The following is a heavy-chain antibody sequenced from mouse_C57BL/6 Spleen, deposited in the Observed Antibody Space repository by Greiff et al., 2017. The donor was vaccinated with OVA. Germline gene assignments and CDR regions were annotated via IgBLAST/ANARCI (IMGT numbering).Heavy chain of an antibody. CDR3: TRDRSNSYYYAMDY. CDR2: ISSGGDYI. Sequence: VESGEGLVKPGGSLKLSCAASGFTFSSYAMSWVRQTPEKRLEWVAYISSGGDYIYYADTVKGRFTISRDNARNTLYLQMSSLKSEDTAMYYCTRDRSNSYYYAMDYWGQGTSVTVSS. CDR1: GFTFSSYA. J-gene: IGHJ4*01. V-gene: IGHV5-9-1*02. D-gene: IGHD2-5*01.